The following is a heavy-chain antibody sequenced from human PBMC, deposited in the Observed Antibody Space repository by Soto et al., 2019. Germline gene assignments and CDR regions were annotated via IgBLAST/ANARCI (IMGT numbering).Heavy chain of an antibody. CDR1: GFTFSSYA. V-gene: IGHV3-30-3*01. Sequence: GGSLRLSCAASGFTFSSYAMHWVRQAPGKGLEWVAVISYDGSNKYYADSVKGRFTISRDNSKNTLYLQMNSLRAEDTAVYYCARVLAARPTLGGYYYYYGMDVWGQGTTVTVSS. D-gene: IGHD6-6*01. J-gene: IGHJ6*02. CDR2: ISYDGSNK. CDR3: ARVLAARPTLGGYYYYYGMDV.